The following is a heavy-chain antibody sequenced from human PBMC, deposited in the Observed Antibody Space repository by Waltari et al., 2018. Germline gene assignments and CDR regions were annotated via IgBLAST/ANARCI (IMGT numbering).Heavy chain of an antibody. CDR2: INHSGST. J-gene: IGHJ4*02. D-gene: IGHD3-22*01. Sequence: QVQLQQWGAGLLKPSETLSLTCAVYGGSFSGYYWSWIRQPPGKGLEWIGEINHSGSTNYNPSLKSRVTISVDTSKNQFSLKLSSVTAADTAVYYCARRYYYDSSGYPYWGQGTLVTVSS. CDR1: GGSFSGYY. V-gene: IGHV4-34*01. CDR3: ARRYYYDSSGYPY.